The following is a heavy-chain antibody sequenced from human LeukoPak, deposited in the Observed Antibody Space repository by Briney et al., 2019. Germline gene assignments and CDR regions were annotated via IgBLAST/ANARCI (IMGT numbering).Heavy chain of an antibody. V-gene: IGHV3-30*04. CDR1: GFTFSSYA. CDR2: ISYDGSNK. D-gene: IGHD3-22*01. J-gene: IGHJ4*02. Sequence: QAGGSLRLSCAASGFTFSSYAIHWVRQAPGKGLEWVAVISYDGSNKYYADSVKGRFTISRDNAKNSLFLQMNSLRAEDTAVYYCARLRRNSDRSDFFYYYDHWGQGTLVTVSS. CDR3: ARLRRNSDRSDFFYYYDH.